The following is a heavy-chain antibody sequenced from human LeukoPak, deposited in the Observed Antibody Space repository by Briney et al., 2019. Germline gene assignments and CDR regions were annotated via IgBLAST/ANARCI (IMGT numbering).Heavy chain of an antibody. D-gene: IGHD5-24*01. CDR1: GFTFSNTW. V-gene: IGHV3-15*01. Sequence: GGSLRLSCVGSGFTFSNTWMNWVRRAPGKGLEWVGRIKTKSEGGTTHYAAHVKGRFTISRDDSKKTIFLQMNSLKIEDTAIYLCAADLDVYNTLDSWGQGALVTVSS. CDR2: IKTKSEGGTT. J-gene: IGHJ4*02. CDR3: AADLDVYNTLDS.